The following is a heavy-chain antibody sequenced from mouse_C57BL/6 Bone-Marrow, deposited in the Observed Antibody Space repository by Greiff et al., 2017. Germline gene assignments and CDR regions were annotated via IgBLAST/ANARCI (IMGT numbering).Heavy chain of an antibody. D-gene: IGHD1-1*01. Sequence: EVQGVESGGGLVKPGGSLKLSCAASGFTFSDYGMHWVRQAPEKGLEWVAYISSGSSTIYYADTVKGRFTIARDNAKHTLFLQMTSLRSEDTAMYYCARPGGSSYGYFDVWGTGTTVTVSS. CDR3: ARPGGSSYGYFDV. CDR2: ISSGSSTI. V-gene: IGHV5-17*01. CDR1: GFTFSDYG. J-gene: IGHJ1*03.